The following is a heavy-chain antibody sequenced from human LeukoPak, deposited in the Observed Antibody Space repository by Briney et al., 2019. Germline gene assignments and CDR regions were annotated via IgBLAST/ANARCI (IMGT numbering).Heavy chain of an antibody. V-gene: IGHV3-64*01. D-gene: IGHD3-10*01. CDR1: GFTFSSYA. CDR2: ISSNGGST. CDR3: ARGPLLWFGELLYPPDV. Sequence: GGSLRLSCAASGFTFSSYAMHWVRQAPGQGLEYVSAISSNGGSTYYANSVKGRFTISRDNSKNTLYLQMGSLRAEDMAVYYCARGPLLWFGELLYPPDVWGKGTTVTISS. J-gene: IGHJ6*04.